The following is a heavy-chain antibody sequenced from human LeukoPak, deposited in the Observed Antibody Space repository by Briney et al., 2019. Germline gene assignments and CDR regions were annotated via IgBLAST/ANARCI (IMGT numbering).Heavy chain of an antibody. CDR2: ISGSGGST. CDR3: ARDRGSWYYFDY. J-gene: IGHJ4*02. Sequence: TGGSLRLSCAASGFTFSSYAMSWVRQAPGKGLEWVSAISGSGGSTYYADSVKGRFTISRDNSKNTLYLQMNSLRAEDTAVYYCARDRGSWYYFDYWGQGTLVTVSS. CDR1: GFTFSSYA. V-gene: IGHV3-23*01. D-gene: IGHD6-13*01.